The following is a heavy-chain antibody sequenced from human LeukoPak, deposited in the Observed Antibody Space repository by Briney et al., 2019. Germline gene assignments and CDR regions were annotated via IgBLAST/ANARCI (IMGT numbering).Heavy chain of an antibody. J-gene: IGHJ5*02. CDR3: ARGKEEQLVLLQYPLWFMNWFDP. Sequence: PGGSLRLSCAASGFTVSSNYMSWVRQAPGKGLEWVSVLFSGGGTYYADSVKGRFTISRDNSKNTLYLQMNSLGAEDTAVYYCARGKEEQLVLLQYPLWFMNWFDPWGQGTLVTVSS. CDR2: LFSGGGT. D-gene: IGHD6-13*01. CDR1: GFTVSSNY. V-gene: IGHV3-66*01.